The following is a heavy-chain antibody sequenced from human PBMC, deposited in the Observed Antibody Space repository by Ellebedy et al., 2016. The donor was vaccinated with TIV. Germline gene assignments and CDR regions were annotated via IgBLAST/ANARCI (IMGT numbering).Heavy chain of an antibody. CDR2: INAGIGNT. CDR1: GYTFTTYA. D-gene: IGHD3-9*01. CDR3: ARRFDIVTGSYPRGYYGLDI. Sequence: AASVKVSCKASGYTFTTYAIHWVRQAHGQRPEWMGWINAGIGNTKYSDNFQGRVTITTDTSASTAYMELSSLRSEDTAVYYCARRFDIVTGSYPRGYYGLDIWGQGTTVTVSS. V-gene: IGHV1-3*01. J-gene: IGHJ6*02.